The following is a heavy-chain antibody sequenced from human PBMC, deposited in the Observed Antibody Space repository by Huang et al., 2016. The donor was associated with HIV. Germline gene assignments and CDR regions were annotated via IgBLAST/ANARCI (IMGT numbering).Heavy chain of an antibody. V-gene: IGHV4-39*01. CDR3: ARLPGSITMIRGVITDPY. Sequence: QLQLQESGPGLVKPSETLSLTCTVSGGSIRSDNYYWGWIRQPPGKGLEWIGRIYYSGSTYYNPSLKSRVTITGDTSKNQFSLKMRSVTAADTAVYYCARLPGSITMIRGVITDPYWGQGTLVTVSS. J-gene: IGHJ4*02. D-gene: IGHD3-10*01. CDR2: IYYSGST. CDR1: GGSIRSDNYY.